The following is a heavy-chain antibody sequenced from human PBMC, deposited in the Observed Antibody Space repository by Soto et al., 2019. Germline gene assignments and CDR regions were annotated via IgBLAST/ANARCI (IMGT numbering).Heavy chain of an antibody. J-gene: IGHJ6*02. V-gene: IGHV3-30*03. Sequence: PGGSLRLSCAASEFTFRSYAMHWVRQAAGKGLEWVAIVSYDGDNEYYADSVRGRFFISRDNSRNTLYLQTSGLRHEDTAVYYCARLNGYCVRGSCHGHYAMDVWGQGTTVTLS. CDR2: VSYDGDNE. D-gene: IGHD2-15*01. CDR1: EFTFRSYA. CDR3: ARLNGYCVRGSCHGHYAMDV.